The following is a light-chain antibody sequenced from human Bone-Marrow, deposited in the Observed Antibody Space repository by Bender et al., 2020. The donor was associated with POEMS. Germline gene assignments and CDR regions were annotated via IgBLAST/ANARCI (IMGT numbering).Light chain of an antibody. V-gene: IGLV2-14*03. J-gene: IGLJ2*01. CDR3: ASYAGNNNLEVV. CDR1: SNDVGFYKY. CDR2: DVV. Sequence: QSALTQPASVSGSPGQSITISCTGGSNDVGFYKYVSWYQQRPGGVPKLIIYDVVNRPSGVSDRFSGSKSGNTASLTVSGLQAEDEADYYCASYAGNNNLEVVFGGGTKLTVL.